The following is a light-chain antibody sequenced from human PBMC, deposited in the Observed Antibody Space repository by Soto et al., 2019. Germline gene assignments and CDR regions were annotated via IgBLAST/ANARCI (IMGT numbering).Light chain of an antibody. CDR3: QSYDSSLSAYV. V-gene: IGLV1-40*01. J-gene: IGLJ1*01. CDR2: GNS. CDR1: SSNIGAGYD. Sequence: QSALAQPPSVSGAPGQKVTISCTGSSSNIGAGYDLHWYQQLPGTAPKLLLYGNSNRPSGVPDRFSGSKSGTSASLAITGLQAEDEADSYCQSYDSSLSAYVFGTGTKVTV.